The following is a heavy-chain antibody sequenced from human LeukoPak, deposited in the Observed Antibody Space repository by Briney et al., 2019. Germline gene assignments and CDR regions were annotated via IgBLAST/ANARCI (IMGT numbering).Heavy chain of an antibody. V-gene: IGHV3-23*01. CDR1: GFIFSRYS. CDR2: ISSRGGRT. CDR3: VRQGAGGYYSRFYYSMVV. J-gene: IGHJ6*03. Sequence: GGSLRLSWAASGFIFSRYSMSCVRQPPGKGLGWVSAISSRGGRTYYADSVKGRFTISRDNSKNTLYLQMNSLRAEDTAVYYCVRQGAGGYYSRFYYSMVVWGKGTTVTISS. D-gene: IGHD3-10*01.